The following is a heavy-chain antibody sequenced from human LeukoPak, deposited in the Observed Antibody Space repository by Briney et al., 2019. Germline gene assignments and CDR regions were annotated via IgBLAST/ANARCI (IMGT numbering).Heavy chain of an antibody. Sequence: SETLSLTCTGSGGSISSSSYYRGWIRQPPGKGLEWIGSIYYSGSTYYNPSLKSRVTISVDTSKNQFSLKLSSVTAADTAVYYCARQAGVVILDYFDYWGQGTLVTVSS. CDR1: GGSISSSSYY. D-gene: IGHD3-3*01. CDR3: ARQAGVVILDYFDY. J-gene: IGHJ4*02. CDR2: IYYSGST. V-gene: IGHV4-39*01.